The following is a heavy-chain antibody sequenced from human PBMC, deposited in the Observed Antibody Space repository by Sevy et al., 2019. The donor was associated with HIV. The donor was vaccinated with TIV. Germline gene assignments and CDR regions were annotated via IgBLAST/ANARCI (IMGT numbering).Heavy chain of an antibody. CDR1: GDRFTTYW. V-gene: IGHV5-51*01. J-gene: IGHJ4*02. D-gene: IGHD6-19*01. CDR3: ASATSGGWSSPF. Sequence: GEFLKISCKDSGDRFTTYWIAWVRQMPGKGLEWMGIINPADSDTRYSPSFQGRVTISADKSISTAYLQWSSLKASDTAMYYCASATSGGWSSPFWGQGTLVTVSS. CDR2: INPADSDT.